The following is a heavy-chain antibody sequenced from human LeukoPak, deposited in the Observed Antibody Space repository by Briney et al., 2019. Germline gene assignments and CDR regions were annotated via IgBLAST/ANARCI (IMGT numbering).Heavy chain of an antibody. CDR2: INHSGST. V-gene: IGHV4-34*01. D-gene: IGHD5-18*01. CDR3: ARGRIQLWPKSYYFDY. J-gene: IGHJ4*02. Sequence: SETLSLTCAVYGGSFSGYYWSWIRQPPGKGLEWIGEINHSGSTNYNPSLKSRVTLSVDTSKNQFSLKLSSVTAADTAVYYCARGRIQLWPKSYYFDYWGQGTLVTVSS. CDR1: GGSFSGYY.